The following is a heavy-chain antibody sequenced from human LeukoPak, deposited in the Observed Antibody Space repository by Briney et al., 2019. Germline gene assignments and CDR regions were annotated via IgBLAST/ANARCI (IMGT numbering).Heavy chain of an antibody. CDR3: AKDFRRGGITIFGVPLSAFDI. CDR1: GFTLSSYA. CDR2: ISGSGGST. V-gene: IGHV3-23*01. J-gene: IGHJ3*02. Sequence: GGSLRLSCAASGFTLSSYAMSWVRQAPGKGLEWVSAISGSGGSTYYADSVKGRFTISRDNSKNTLYLQMNSLRAEDTAVYYCAKDFRRGGITIFGVPLSAFDIWGQGTMVTVSS. D-gene: IGHD3-3*01.